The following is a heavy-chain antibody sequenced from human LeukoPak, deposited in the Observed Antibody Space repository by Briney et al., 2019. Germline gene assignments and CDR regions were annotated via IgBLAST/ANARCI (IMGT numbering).Heavy chain of an antibody. CDR3: ARDVGDAFDI. V-gene: IGHV3-23*01. D-gene: IGHD1-26*01. CDR1: GFTFSSYA. Sequence: PGGSLRLSCAASGFTFSSYAMSWVRQAPGKGLEWVSAISGSGGSTYYADSVKGRFTISRDNAKNSLYLQMNSLRAEDTAVYYCARDVGDAFDIWGQGTMVTVSS. CDR2: ISGSGGST. J-gene: IGHJ3*02.